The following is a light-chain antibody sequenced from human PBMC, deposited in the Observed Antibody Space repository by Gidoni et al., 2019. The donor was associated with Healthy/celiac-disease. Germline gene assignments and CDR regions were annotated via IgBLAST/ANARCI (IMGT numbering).Light chain of an antibody. CDR1: SGSIASNY. CDR3: QSYDSSGQYV. Sequence: HSVSESPGKTVTISCTGSSGSIASNYVQWYQQRPGSAPTTVIYEDNQRPSGVPDRFSGSIDSSSNSASLTISGLKTEDEADYYCQSYDSSGQYVFGTGTKVTVL. CDR2: EDN. V-gene: IGLV6-57*02. J-gene: IGLJ1*01.